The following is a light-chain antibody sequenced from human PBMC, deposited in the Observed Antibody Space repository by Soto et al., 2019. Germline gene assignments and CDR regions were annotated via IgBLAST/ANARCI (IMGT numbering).Light chain of an antibody. CDR3: AAWDDSLNGPV. V-gene: IGLV1-40*01. CDR1: SSNFGAGYD. Sequence: QSVLTQPPSVSAAPGQRVTFSCTGSSSNFGAGYDVHWYQQLPGTAPKLLIYGNNNRPSGVPDRFSGSKSGTSASLAITGLQAEDEADYYCAAWDDSLNGPVFGGGTKLTVL. J-gene: IGLJ3*02. CDR2: GNN.